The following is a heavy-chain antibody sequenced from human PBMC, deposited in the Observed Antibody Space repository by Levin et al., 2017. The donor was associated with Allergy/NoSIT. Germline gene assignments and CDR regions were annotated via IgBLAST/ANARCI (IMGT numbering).Heavy chain of an antibody. CDR2: IAYDGGIG. D-gene: IGHD6-19*01. Sequence: GGSLRLSCAASGFSFSNYGMHWVRQAPGKGLEWVAVIAYDGGIGYYADSVKGRFTISRDNSKSTLYLQMNSLRSEDTAVYYCANEAEKFAGGWYFVYWGQGAMVTVSS. V-gene: IGHV3-30*18. CDR1: GFSFSNYG. J-gene: IGHJ4*02. CDR3: ANEAEKFAGGWYFVY.